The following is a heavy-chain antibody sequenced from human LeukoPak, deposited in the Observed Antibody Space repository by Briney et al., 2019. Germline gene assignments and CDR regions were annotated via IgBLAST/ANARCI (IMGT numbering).Heavy chain of an antibody. CDR2: ISAYNGNT. Sequence: ASVKVSCKASAYTFTSYGISWVRQAPGQGLEWMGWISAYNGNTNYAQKLQGRVTMSTHTSTSTAYMELRSLRSDDTAVYYYARGYYGSGTPSGWFDPWGQGTLVTVSS. CDR1: AYTFTSYG. J-gene: IGHJ5*02. CDR3: ARGYYGSGTPSGWFDP. D-gene: IGHD3-10*01. V-gene: IGHV1-18*01.